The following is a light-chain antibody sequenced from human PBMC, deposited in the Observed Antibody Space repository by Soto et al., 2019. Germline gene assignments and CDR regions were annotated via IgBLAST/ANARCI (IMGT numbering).Light chain of an antibody. CDR3: GTWDSSLSAGQ. J-gene: IGLJ2*01. CDR2: DNN. Sequence: QSALTQPASVSGSPGQSITISCTGTSSDVGGYKYVSWYQQHPDKAPKLLIYDNNKRPSGIPDRFSGSKSGTSATLGITGLQTGDEADYYCGTWDSSLSAGQFGGGTKLTVL. V-gene: IGLV1-51*01. CDR1: SSDVGGYKY.